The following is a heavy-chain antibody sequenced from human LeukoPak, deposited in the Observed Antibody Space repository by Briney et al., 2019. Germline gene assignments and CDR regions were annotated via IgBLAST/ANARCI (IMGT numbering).Heavy chain of an antibody. Sequence: ASVKVSCKVSGYTLTELSMHWVRQAPGKGLEWMGGFDPEDGETIYAQKFQGRVTMTEDTPTDTAYMELSSLRSEDTAVYYCATDLKGRLERRGFDYWGQGTLVTVSS. V-gene: IGHV1-24*01. J-gene: IGHJ4*02. CDR1: GYTLTELS. CDR2: FDPEDGET. CDR3: ATDLKGRLERRGFDY. D-gene: IGHD1-1*01.